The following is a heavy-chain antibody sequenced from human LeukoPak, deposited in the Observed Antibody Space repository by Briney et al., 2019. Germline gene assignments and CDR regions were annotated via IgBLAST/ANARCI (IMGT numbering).Heavy chain of an antibody. J-gene: IGHJ5*02. Sequence: SETLSLTCTVSGGSISSYYWSWIRQPAGKGLEWIGRIYTSGSTNYNPSLKSRVTMSVDTSKNQFSLKLSSVTAADTAVYYCARDNYYGSGRPRTNWFDPWGQGTLVTVSS. V-gene: IGHV4-4*07. CDR2: IYTSGST. CDR1: GGSISSYY. D-gene: IGHD3-10*01. CDR3: ARDNYYGSGRPRTNWFDP.